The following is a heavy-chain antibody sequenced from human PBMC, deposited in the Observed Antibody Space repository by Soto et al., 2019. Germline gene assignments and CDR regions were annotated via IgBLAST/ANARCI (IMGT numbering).Heavy chain of an antibody. D-gene: IGHD3-22*01. V-gene: IGHV3-48*01. J-gene: IGHJ4*02. Sequence: GGSLRLSCAASGFTFSSHSMNWVRQAPGKGLEWVSYISPSSSTIYYADSVKGRFTISRDNAKNSLYLQMNSLRAEDTAVYYCAREQYYYDKSGYSYWGQGTLDTGSS. CDR2: ISPSSSTI. CDR3: AREQYYYDKSGYSY. CDR1: GFTFSSHS.